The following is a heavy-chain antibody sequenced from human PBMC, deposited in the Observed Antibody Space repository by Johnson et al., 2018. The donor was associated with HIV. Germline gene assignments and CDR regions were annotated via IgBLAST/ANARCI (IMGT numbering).Heavy chain of an antibody. Sequence: VQLVESGGGLVQPGGSLRLSCAASGFTFSSYWMSWVRQAPGKGLEWVANIKHDGREKYYVDSVKGRFTISRNNSKSTLYLQMNSLRAEDTAVYYCARAYTYGAFDIWGQGTMVTVSS. CDR2: IKHDGREK. J-gene: IGHJ3*02. CDR3: ARAYTYGAFDI. CDR1: GFTFSSYW. D-gene: IGHD5-18*01. V-gene: IGHV3-7*01.